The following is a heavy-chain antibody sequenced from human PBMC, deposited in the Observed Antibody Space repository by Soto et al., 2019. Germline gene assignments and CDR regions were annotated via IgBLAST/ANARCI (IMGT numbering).Heavy chain of an antibody. CDR2: ISYDGSNK. CDR1: GFTFSRYA. V-gene: IGHV3-30-3*01. J-gene: IGHJ4*02. D-gene: IGHD6-13*01. Sequence: QVQLVESGGGVVQPGRALRLSCAASGFTFSRYAMHWFRQAQGKGLEWVAVISYDGSNKYYADSVKGRFTISRDNSKNTLYLQMNSLRAEDTAVYYCARDQWSIAAAGTPDYWGQGTLVTVSS. CDR3: ARDQWSIAAAGTPDY.